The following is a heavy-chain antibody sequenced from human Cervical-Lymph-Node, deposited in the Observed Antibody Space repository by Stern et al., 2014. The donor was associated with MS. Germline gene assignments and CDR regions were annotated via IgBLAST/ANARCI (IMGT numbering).Heavy chain of an antibody. CDR2: IPPSGGRT. Sequence: QVQLVQSGAEVKKPGASVKVSCTASGHTLTTDYMHWLRQAPGQGLEWMGRIPPSGGRTAYAQKFQGRLTMTRDASTSTVYMELSSLRSEDTAVYYCTRGRLRGALDYWGQGTLVTVSS. J-gene: IGHJ4*02. D-gene: IGHD3-16*01. V-gene: IGHV1-46*03. CDR3: TRGRLRGALDY. CDR1: GHTLTTDY.